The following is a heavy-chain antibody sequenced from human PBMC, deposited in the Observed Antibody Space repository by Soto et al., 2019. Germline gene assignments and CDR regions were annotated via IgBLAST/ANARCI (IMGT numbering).Heavy chain of an antibody. CDR1: GGSISSYY. CDR3: ASMVRPYYGMDV. J-gene: IGHJ6*02. V-gene: IGHV4-59*08. Sequence: PSETLSLTCTVSGGSISSYYWSWIRQPPGKGLEWIGYIYYSGSTNYNPSLKSRVTISVDTSKNQFSLKLSSVTAADTAVYYCASMVRPYYGMDVWGQGTTVTVSS. D-gene: IGHD3-10*01. CDR2: IYYSGST.